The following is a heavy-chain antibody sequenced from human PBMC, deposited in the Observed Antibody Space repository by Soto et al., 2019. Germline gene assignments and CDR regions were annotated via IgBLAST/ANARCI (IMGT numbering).Heavy chain of an antibody. CDR3: ARAWELPAYFDY. CDR1: GGSISSYY. Sequence: PSETLSLTCTVSGGSISSYYWSWIRQPPGKGLEWIGYIYYSGSTNYNPSLKSRVTISVDTSKNQFSLKLSSVTAADTAVYYCARAWELPAYFDYWGQGTLVTVSS. J-gene: IGHJ4*02. V-gene: IGHV4-59*01. D-gene: IGHD1-26*01. CDR2: IYYSGST.